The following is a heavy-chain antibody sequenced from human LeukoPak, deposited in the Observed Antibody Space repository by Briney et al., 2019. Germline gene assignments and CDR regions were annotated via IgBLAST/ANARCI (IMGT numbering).Heavy chain of an antibody. Sequence: GRSLRLSCAASGFTFTSYGMHWVRQAQGKGLEWVAVISYDGSNKYCADPVKGRFTISRDNSKNTLYLQMNSLRVEDTAVYYCAKDVRALNNYGSGSSGFYWGQGTLVTVSS. V-gene: IGHV3-30*18. J-gene: IGHJ4*02. D-gene: IGHD3-10*01. CDR1: GFTFTSYG. CDR2: ISYDGSNK. CDR3: AKDVRALNNYGSGSSGFY.